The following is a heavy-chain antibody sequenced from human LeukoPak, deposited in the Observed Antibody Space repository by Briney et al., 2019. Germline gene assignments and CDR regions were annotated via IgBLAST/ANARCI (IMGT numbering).Heavy chain of an antibody. CDR3: ARETGTGSLHYYYYYYMDV. Sequence: GGSLRLSCAASGFTFSSYSMNWVRQAPGKALEWVSSISSSSSYIYYADSVKGRFTISRDNAKNSLYLQMNSLRAEDTAVYYCARETGTGSLHYYYYYYMDVWGKGTTVTVSS. J-gene: IGHJ6*03. V-gene: IGHV3-21*01. CDR1: GFTFSSYS. CDR2: ISSSSSYI. D-gene: IGHD1-1*01.